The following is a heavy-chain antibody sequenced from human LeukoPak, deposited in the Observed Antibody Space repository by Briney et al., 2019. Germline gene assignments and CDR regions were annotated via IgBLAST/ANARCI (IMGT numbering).Heavy chain of an antibody. CDR2: ISSSGSTI. CDR1: GFTFSSYE. J-gene: IGHJ4*02. V-gene: IGHV3-48*03. Sequence: GGSLRLSCAASGFTFSSYEMHWVRQAPGKGLEWVSYISSSGSTIYYADSVKGRFTISRDNAKNSLYLQMNSLRAEDTAVYYCARHLSGITGYTYGRGIDYWGQGTLLTVSS. CDR3: ARHLSGITGYTYGRGIDY. D-gene: IGHD5-18*01.